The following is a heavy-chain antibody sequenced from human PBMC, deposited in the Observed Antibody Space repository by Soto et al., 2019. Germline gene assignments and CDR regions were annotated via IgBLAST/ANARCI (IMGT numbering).Heavy chain of an antibody. J-gene: IGHJ5*02. V-gene: IGHV3-33*01. CDR3: ARGNTRDRTRGFDP. CDR2: IWYDGSNK. D-gene: IGHD2-2*01. CDR1: GFTFSSYG. Sequence: GSLRLSCAASGFTFSSYGMHWVRQAPGKGLEWVAVIWYDGSNKYYADSVKGRFTISRDNSKNTLYLQMNSLRAEDTAVYYCARGNTRDRTRGFDPWGQGTLVTVSS.